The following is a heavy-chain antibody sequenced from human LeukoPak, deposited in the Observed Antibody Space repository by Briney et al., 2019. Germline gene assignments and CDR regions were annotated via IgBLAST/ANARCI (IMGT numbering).Heavy chain of an antibody. D-gene: IGHD3-10*01. V-gene: IGHV1-8*01. CDR3: ARRPMVRGNIAAALPPDY. Sequence: AASVKVSCKASGYTFTSYDINWVRQATGQGLEWMGWMNPNSGNTGYAQKFQGRVTMTRNTSISTAYMELSRLRSDDTAVYYCARRPMVRGNIAAALPPDYWGQGTLVTVSS. J-gene: IGHJ4*02. CDR1: GYTFTSYD. CDR2: MNPNSGNT.